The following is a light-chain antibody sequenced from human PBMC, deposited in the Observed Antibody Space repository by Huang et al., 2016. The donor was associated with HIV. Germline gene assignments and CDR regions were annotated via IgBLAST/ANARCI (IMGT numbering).Light chain of an antibody. CDR2: GEA. CDR1: QSGSSN. J-gene: IGKJ1*01. Sequence: EIVMTPSPATSSVSPGERATLPCRASQSGSSNLAWYQQKPARPPRILSCGEATRATGIPARLSGGGCGTEYTLTISSLQSEDFAVYYCQHYNNWPWTFGQGTKVEIK. CDR3: QHYNNWPWT. V-gene: IGKV3-15*01.